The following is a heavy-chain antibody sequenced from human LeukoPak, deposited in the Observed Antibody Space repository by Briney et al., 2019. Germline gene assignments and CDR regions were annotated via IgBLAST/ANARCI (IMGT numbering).Heavy chain of an antibody. CDR2: IYSDDDT. D-gene: IGHD3-22*01. V-gene: IGHV3-66*02. CDR1: GFTVSSNY. CDR3: AREGYYDISGTSRAFDI. Sequence: PGGSLRLSCAASGFTVSSNYMSWVRQAPGKGLEWVSLIYSDDDTYYADSVKGRFTISRDNSKNTLYLQMNSLRTEDTAVYYCAREGYYDISGTSRAFDIWGRGTMVTVSS. J-gene: IGHJ3*02.